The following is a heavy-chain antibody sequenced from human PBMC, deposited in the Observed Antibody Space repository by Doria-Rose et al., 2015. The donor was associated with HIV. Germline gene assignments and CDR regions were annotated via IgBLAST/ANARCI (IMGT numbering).Heavy chain of an antibody. D-gene: IGHD1-26*01. CDR3: ARVLSGTYDY. J-gene: IGHJ4*02. CDR1: GGSISHYY. CDR2: IFYTEST. Sequence: QVQLQESGPGLVKPSETLSLTCSVSGGSISHYYRSWIRQPPGKGLEYIGDIFYTESTNYSPSLKSRVSISIDTSKNKCSLRLSSVTAADTAVYYCARVLSGTYDYWGQGTLVTVFS. V-gene: IGHV4-59*01.